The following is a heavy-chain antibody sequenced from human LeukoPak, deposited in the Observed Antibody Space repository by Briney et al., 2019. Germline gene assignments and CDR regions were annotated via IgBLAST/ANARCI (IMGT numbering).Heavy chain of an antibody. CDR1: GFTFSTYW. CDR3: ASDPSARDAFDI. V-gene: IGHV3-7*01. Sequence: GGSLRLSCAASGFTFSTYWMNWVRQAPGKGLEWVANIKQDGSEKYYVDSVKGRFTISRDNAKNSLYLQMNSLRAEDTAVYYCASDPSARDAFDIWGQGTMVTVSS. J-gene: IGHJ3*02. CDR2: IKQDGSEK.